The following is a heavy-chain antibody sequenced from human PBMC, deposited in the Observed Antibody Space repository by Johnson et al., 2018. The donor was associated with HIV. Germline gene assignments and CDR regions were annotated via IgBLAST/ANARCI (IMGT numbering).Heavy chain of an antibody. V-gene: IGHV3-20*04. J-gene: IGHJ3*02. CDR1: GFTFDDYG. D-gene: IGHD2-15*01. CDR2: INWNGGST. CDR3: ATGGMVVASNFGDAFDI. Sequence: VQLVESGGGVVRPGGSLRLSCAASGFTFDDYGMSWVRQAPGKGLERVSGINWNGGSTGYADSVKGRVTISRDNAKNSLYLQMNSLRAEDTALYYCATGGMVVASNFGDAFDIWGQGTMVTVSS.